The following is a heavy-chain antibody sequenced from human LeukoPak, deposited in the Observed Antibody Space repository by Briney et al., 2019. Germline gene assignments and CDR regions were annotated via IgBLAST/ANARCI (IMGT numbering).Heavy chain of an antibody. J-gene: IGHJ4*02. CDR2: ISAYNGNT. CDR1: GYTFTSYG. D-gene: IGHD3-22*01. Sequence: ASVKVSCKASGYTFTSYGISWVRQAPGQGLEWMGWISAYNGNTNYAQKLQGRVTMTTDTSTSTAYMELRSLRSDDTAVYYCAREASLLYDSSGYYYSYWGQGTLVTVSS. CDR3: AREASLLYDSSGYYYSY. V-gene: IGHV1-18*01.